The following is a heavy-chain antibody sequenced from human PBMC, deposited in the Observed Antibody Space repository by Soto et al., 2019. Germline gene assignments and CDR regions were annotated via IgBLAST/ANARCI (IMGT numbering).Heavy chain of an antibody. Sequence: EVQLVESGGGLVQPGGSLRLSCTVPGFTFSDYEVNWVRQAPGKGLEWVSYTSTSDSTMYYADSVKGRFTISRDNAKNSLYLQMNSLRAEDTAVYYCARQNGSGWEGLFDYWGQGTLVTVSS. CDR3: ARQNGSGWEGLFDY. CDR1: GFTFSDYE. D-gene: IGHD6-19*01. CDR2: TSTSDSTM. J-gene: IGHJ4*02. V-gene: IGHV3-48*03.